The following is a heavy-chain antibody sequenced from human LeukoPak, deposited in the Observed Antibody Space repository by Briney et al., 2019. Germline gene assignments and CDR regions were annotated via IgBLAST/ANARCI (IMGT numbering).Heavy chain of an antibody. CDR2: ISAYNGNT. CDR3: ARGLNPVYYFDY. Sequence: ASVKVSCKASGYTFTSYDINWVRQAPGQGLEWMGWISAYNGNTNYAQKLQGRVTMTTDTSTSTAYMELRSLRSDDTAVYYCARGLNPVYYFDYWGQGTLVTVSS. J-gene: IGHJ4*02. V-gene: IGHV1-18*01. CDR1: GYTFTSYD.